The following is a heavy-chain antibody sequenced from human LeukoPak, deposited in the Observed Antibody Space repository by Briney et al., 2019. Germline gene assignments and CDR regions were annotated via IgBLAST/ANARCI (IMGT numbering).Heavy chain of an antibody. Sequence: GRSLRLSCAASGFTFSSYAMHWVRQAPGKGLEWVAVISYDGSNKYYADSVKGRFTISRDNSKNTLYLQMNSLRAEDTAVYYCAKEDVLRYFRWGQGTLVTVSS. V-gene: IGHV3-30-3*01. D-gene: IGHD3-9*01. J-gene: IGHJ4*02. CDR3: AKEDVLRYFR. CDR2: ISYDGSNK. CDR1: GFTFSSYA.